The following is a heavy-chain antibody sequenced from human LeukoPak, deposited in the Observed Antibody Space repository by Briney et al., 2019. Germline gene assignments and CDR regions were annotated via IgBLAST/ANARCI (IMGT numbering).Heavy chain of an antibody. V-gene: IGHV3-48*03. CDR2: ISSSGSTI. CDR3: ARASYYDTIDY. CDR1: GFTFSSHE. J-gene: IGHJ4*02. Sequence: GGSLRLSCAASGFTFSSHEMNWVRQAPGKGLEWVSYISSSGSTIYYADSVKGRFTISRDNAKNSLYLQMNSLRAEDTAVYYCARASYYDTIDYWGQGTLVTVSS. D-gene: IGHD1-26*01.